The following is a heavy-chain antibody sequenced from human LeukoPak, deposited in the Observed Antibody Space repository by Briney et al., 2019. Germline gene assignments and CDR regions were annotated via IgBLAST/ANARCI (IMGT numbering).Heavy chain of an antibody. CDR2: TYYRSKYYN. D-gene: IGHD3-16*01. J-gene: IGHJ5*02. CDR1: GDSVSSNSAA. V-gene: IGHV6-1*01. CDR3: ARGGTLAEGWFDP. Sequence: SQTLSLTCAISGDSVSSNSAAWNWIRQSPSRGLEWLGRTYYRSKYYNEYAVSVKSRITINPDTYKNQFSLQLNSVTPEDTAVYYCARGGTLAEGWFDPWGQGTLVTVSS.